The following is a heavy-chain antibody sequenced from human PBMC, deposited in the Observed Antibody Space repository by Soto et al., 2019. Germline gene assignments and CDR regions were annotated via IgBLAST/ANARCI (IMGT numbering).Heavy chain of an antibody. V-gene: IGHV1-8*01. CDR2: MNPNSGTT. Sequence: GASVKVSCKASGYTFSNYDINWVRQAPGQGFEWMGWMNPNSGTTGYAQKFQDRVTMTRSTSIATTYMELSSLRSEDTAVYYCAKTIGFNYDRGGSLRPYYFDSWGHGTLVTVSS. CDR1: GYTFSNYD. J-gene: IGHJ4*01. CDR3: AKTIGFNYDRGGSLRPYYFDS. D-gene: IGHD3-22*01.